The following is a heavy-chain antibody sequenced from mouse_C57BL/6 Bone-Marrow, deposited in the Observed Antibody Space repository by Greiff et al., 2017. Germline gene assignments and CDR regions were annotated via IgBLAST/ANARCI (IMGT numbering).Heavy chain of an antibody. J-gene: IGHJ4*01. V-gene: IGHV5-4*01. D-gene: IGHD1-1*01. CDR3: ARDGLRYGSTYYYAMDY. CDR2: IRDGGSYT. CDR1: GFTFSSYA. Sequence: EVHLVESGGGLVKPGGSLKLSCAASGFTFSSYAMSWVRQTPEKSLEWVATIRDGGSYTYYPDNVKGRFTISRDNAKNNLYLQMRHLKSEDTAMYYCARDGLRYGSTYYYAMDYWGQGTSVTVSS.